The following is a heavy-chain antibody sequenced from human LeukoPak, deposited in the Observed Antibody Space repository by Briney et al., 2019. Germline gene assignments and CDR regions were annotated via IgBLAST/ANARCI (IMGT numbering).Heavy chain of an antibody. CDR3: TRDEAAATN. CDR2: IKQDGREK. CDR1: GFTFSAHW. V-gene: IGHV3-7*01. Sequence: GGPLRLSCTGSGFTFSAHWMSWVRQTPGKGPEWVANIKQDGREKHYVDSVKGRFTISRDNAKGSLYLQMNSLRAEDTAVYYCTRDEAAATNWGQGTLVTVSS. J-gene: IGHJ4*02. D-gene: IGHD2-15*01.